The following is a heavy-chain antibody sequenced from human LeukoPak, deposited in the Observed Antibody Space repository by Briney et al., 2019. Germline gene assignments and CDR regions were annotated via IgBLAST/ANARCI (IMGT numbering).Heavy chain of an antibody. J-gene: IGHJ5*02. Sequence: ASVKVSCKASGYTFTSYAMHWVRQAPGQRLERMGWINAGNGNTKYSQKFQGRVTITRDTSASTAYMELSSLRSEDTAVYYCARGATAARKNWFDPWGQGTLVTVSS. CDR2: INAGNGNT. CDR1: GYTFTSYA. CDR3: ARGATAARKNWFDP. D-gene: IGHD6-13*01. V-gene: IGHV1-3*01.